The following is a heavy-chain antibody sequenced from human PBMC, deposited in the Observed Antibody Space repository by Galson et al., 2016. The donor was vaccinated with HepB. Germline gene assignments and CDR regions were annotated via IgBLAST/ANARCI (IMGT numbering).Heavy chain of an antibody. CDR2: ISGGSSYR. CDR3: ARGGWQQLPRPLDY. CDR1: GFSFSDYY. V-gene: IGHV3-11*06. Sequence: SLRLSCAASGFSFSDYYMTWIRQAPGKGLEWLSDISGGSSYRNYADSVKGRFTISRDNAKNSLYLQMNILRADDTAVFYFARGGWQQLPRPLDYWGQGTLVTVSS. D-gene: IGHD5-24*01. J-gene: IGHJ4*02.